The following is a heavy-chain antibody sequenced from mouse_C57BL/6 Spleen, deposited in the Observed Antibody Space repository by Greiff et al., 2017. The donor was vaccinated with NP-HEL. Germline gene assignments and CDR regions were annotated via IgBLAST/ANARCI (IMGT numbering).Heavy chain of an antibody. CDR2: IYPGSGST. D-gene: IGHD1-1*01. CDR3: ARLYGSSLYWYFDV. CDR1: GYTFTSYW. J-gene: IGHJ1*03. Sequence: QVQLQPSGAELVKPGASVKMSCKASGYTFTSYWITWVKQRPGQGLAWIGDIYPGSGSTNYNEKFKSKATQTVDTSSSTAYMQLSSLTSYDSAVYYCARLYGSSLYWYFDVWGTGTTVTVSS. V-gene: IGHV1-55*01.